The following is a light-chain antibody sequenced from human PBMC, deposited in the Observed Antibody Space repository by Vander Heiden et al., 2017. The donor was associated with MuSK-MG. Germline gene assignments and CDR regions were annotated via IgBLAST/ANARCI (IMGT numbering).Light chain of an antibody. J-gene: IGKJ1*01. CDR2: AAS. V-gene: IGKV1-39*01. CDR3: QHSDSTPRRT. CDR1: QSISSY. Sequence: DIQMTQSPSSLSASVGDRVTITCRASQSISSYLNWYQQKPGKAPKLLIYAASSLQSGAPSRFSGSAYGTDFTLTISSLHPEDFATYYCQHSDSTPRRTFGQGTKVEIK.